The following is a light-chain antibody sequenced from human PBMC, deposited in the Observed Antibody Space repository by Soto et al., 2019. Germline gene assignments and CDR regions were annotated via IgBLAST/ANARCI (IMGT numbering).Light chain of an antibody. CDR1: QSVSSSY. J-gene: IGKJ4*01. CDR3: QQYGSVPLT. CDR2: DAS. V-gene: IGKV3-20*01. Sequence: EIVLTQSPGTLSLSPGERATLSCRASQSVSSSYLAWYQQKPGQAPRLLIYDASSRATGIPERFSGSGSGTDFTLTISRLEAEDFAVYYCQQYGSVPLTFGGGTNVEIK.